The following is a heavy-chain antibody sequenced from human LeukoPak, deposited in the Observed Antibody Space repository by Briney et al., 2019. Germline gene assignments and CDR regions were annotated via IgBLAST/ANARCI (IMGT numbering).Heavy chain of an antibody. J-gene: IGHJ3*02. D-gene: IGHD3-16*01. CDR3: ARHFGVLGGAFDI. CDR1: GGSISSSSYY. Sequence: SETLSLTCTVSGGSISSSSYYWGWIREPPGKGLEWIGSIYYSGSTYYNPSLKSRVTISVDTSKNQFSLKLSSVTAADTAVYYCARHFGVLGGAFDIWGQGTMVTVSS. V-gene: IGHV4-39*01. CDR2: IYYSGST.